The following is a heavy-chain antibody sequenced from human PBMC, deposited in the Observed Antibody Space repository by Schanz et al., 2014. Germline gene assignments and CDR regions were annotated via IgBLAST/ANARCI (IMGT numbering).Heavy chain of an antibody. V-gene: IGHV1-2*02. J-gene: IGHJ6*02. D-gene: IGHD3-10*01. CDR1: GYTFTDYY. CDR3: ARALFGSGHGDV. CDR2: ISANSGGT. Sequence: QVQLVASFSSVPPPGSSFPVSCKASGYTFTDYYIHWVRQAPGQGLEWMGWISANSGGTNYAQKFQGRVTMTRDTSISTAYMELSRLKSDDTAVYYCARALFGSGHGDVWGQGTTVTVSS.